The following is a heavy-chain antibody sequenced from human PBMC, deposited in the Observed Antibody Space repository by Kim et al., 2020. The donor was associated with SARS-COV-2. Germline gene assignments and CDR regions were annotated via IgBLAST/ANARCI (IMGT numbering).Heavy chain of an antibody. CDR2: ISYDGSNK. Sequence: GGSLRLSCAASGFTFSSYGMHWVRQAPGKGLEWVAVISYDGSNKYYADSVKGRFTISRDNSKNTLYLQMNSLRAEDTAVYYCAVGYYDSSGYPLDYWGQG. D-gene: IGHD3-22*01. V-gene: IGHV3-33*05. CDR1: GFTFSSYG. J-gene: IGHJ4*02. CDR3: AVGYYDSSGYPLDY.